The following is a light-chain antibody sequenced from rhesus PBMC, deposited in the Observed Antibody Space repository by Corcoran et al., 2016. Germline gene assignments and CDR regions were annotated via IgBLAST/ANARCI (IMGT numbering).Light chain of an antibody. Sequence: QAALTQSPSVSGSPGQSVTISCTGTSSDIGCYNRVSWYQQHPGKAPKLMIYEVSKRPSGVSDRFSGSKSGNTAFLTISGVQAEDEADYYCSSYATSSAYIFGVGTRLTVL. V-gene: IGLV2-13*02. J-gene: IGLJ1*01. CDR2: EVS. CDR1: SSDIGCYNR. CDR3: SSYATSSAYI.